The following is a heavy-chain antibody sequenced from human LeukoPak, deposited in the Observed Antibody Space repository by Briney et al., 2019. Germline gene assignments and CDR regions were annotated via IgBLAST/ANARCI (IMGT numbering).Heavy chain of an antibody. CDR3: TRHTSPTFDY. Sequence: ASVTVSCKASGYTFTCHDINWVRQASGQGPEWMGWINPRTGDRGYAQKFQGRVTITRSTSMNTAYMELSSLRSEDTAVYYCTRHTSPTFDYWGQGTLVTVSS. D-gene: IGHD2-2*01. J-gene: IGHJ4*02. CDR1: GYTFTCHD. CDR2: INPRTGDR. V-gene: IGHV1-8*01.